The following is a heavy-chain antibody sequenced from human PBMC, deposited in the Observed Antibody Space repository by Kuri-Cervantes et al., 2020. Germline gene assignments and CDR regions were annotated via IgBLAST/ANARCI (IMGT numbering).Heavy chain of an antibody. CDR3: ARSRGRWLQLGAFDI. Sequence: SETLSLTCTVSGGSISSYYWSWIRQPPGKGLEWIGSIYYSGSTYCNPSLKSRVTISVDTSKTQFSLKLSSVTAADTAVYYCARSRGRWLQLGAFDIWGQGTIVTVSS. J-gene: IGHJ3*02. D-gene: IGHD5-24*01. CDR2: IYYSGST. V-gene: IGHV4-39*01. CDR1: GGSISSYY.